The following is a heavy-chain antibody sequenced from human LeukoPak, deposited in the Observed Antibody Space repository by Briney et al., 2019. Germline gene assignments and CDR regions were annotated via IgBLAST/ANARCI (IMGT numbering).Heavy chain of an antibody. D-gene: IGHD2-15*01. CDR3: ARDSCTTNHYYGLDV. J-gene: IGHJ6*02. V-gene: IGHV3-30-3*01. CDR2: ISSDGSNE. CDR1: GSTFSSYA. Sequence: GGSLRLSCAASGSTFSSYAMHWVRQAPGKGLERVAVISSDGSNEYYAGSVKGRFTIARDNAKNTLFLHMNSLISEDTALYYCARDSCTTNHYYGLDVWGQGTTVTVSS.